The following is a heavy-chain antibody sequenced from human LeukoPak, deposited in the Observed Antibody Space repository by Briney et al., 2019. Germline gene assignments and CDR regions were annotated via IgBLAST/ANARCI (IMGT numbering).Heavy chain of an antibody. J-gene: IGHJ4*02. CDR1: GFTVSSNY. V-gene: IGHV3-53*04. D-gene: IGHD2-15*01. CDR3: ARAVPYCSGGSCCSTYFDY. CDR2: IYSGGST. Sequence: GGSLRLSCAASGFTVSSNYMSWVRQAPGKGLEWVSVIYSGGSTYYADSVKGRFTISRHNSKNTLYLQMNSLRAEDTAVYYCARAVPYCSGGSCCSTYFDYWGQGTLVTVSS.